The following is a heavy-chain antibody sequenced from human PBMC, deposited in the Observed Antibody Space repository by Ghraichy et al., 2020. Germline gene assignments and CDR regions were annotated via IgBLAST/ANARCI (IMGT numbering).Heavy chain of an antibody. Sequence: LNISCAVSGFTFSNFWMSWVRQAPGKGPEWVANINKDGSEKNYVDSVKGRFTISRDNAKNSLYLQMNSLRAEDTAVYYCSDFDYWGQGTLVTVSS. CDR3: SDFDY. CDR1: GFTFSNFW. CDR2: INKDGSEK. V-gene: IGHV3-7*01. J-gene: IGHJ4*02.